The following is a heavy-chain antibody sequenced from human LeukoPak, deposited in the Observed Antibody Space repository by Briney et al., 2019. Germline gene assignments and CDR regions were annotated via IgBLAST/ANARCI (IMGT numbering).Heavy chain of an antibody. Sequence: KPGGSLRLSCAASGFTFSSYSVNWVRQAPGKGLEWVSSISSSGSYIYYADSVKGRFTISRDNAKNSLYLEMNSLRGDDTAVYYCASIPSRKQLVDYWGQGTLVTVSS. CDR3: ASIPSRKQLVDY. CDR1: GFTFSSYS. CDR2: ISSSGSYI. V-gene: IGHV3-21*01. J-gene: IGHJ4*02. D-gene: IGHD6-13*01.